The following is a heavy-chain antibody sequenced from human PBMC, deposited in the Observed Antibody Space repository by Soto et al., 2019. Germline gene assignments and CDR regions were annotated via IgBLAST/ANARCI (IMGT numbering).Heavy chain of an antibody. J-gene: IGHJ3*02. V-gene: IGHV3-23*01. CDR3: AKFTSAPGVFDM. D-gene: IGHD3-16*01. Sequence: EVQLLESGGGLVQPGGSLRLSCAASGFTFSSYAINWVRQAPGKGLEWVSRISGGGSSTFYADSVKGRFTISRDNSKSTLYLQMNSLRVEDTAVYYCAKFTSAPGVFDMWGQETMVTVSS. CDR1: GFTFSSYA. CDR2: ISGGGSST.